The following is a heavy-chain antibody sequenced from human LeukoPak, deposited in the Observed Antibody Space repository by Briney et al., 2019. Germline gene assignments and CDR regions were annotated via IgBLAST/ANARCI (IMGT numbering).Heavy chain of an antibody. D-gene: IGHD6-19*01. V-gene: IGHV4-34*01. CDR2: INHSGST. J-gene: IGHJ6*04. Sequence: LETLSLTCAVYGGSFSGYYWSWIRQPPGKGLEWIGEINHSGSTNYNPSLKSRVTISVDTSKNQFSLKLSSVTAADTAVYYCARGVLGYSSGWPYYYYYGVDVWGKGTTVTVSS. CDR1: GGSFSGYY. CDR3: ARGVLGYSSGWPYYYYYGVDV.